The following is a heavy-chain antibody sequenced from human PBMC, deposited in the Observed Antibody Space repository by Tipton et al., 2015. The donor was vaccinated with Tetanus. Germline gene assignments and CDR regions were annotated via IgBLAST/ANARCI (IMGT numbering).Heavy chain of an antibody. CDR2: IHQSGHT. J-gene: IGHJ6*02. Sequence: TLSLTCAVYGGSISSGDWWSWVRQPPGKGLEWIGEIHQSGHTNYNGSLKGRVTISMDTSKNQFSLTLNSVTAADTAVYYCARPPWGSFGMDVWGQGTTVTVSS. CDR3: ARPPWGSFGMDV. D-gene: IGHD3-16*01. CDR1: GGSISSGDW. V-gene: IGHV4-4*02.